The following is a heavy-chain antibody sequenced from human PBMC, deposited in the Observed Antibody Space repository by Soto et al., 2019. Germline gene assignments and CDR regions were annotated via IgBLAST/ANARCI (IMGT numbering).Heavy chain of an antibody. CDR2: IFPHDSDT. CDR3: TRQARVIPMARAMDV. D-gene: IGHD3-10*01. V-gene: IGHV5-51*01. J-gene: IGHJ6*02. Sequence: PGESLKISCKVSGYSFIDHWIGRVRQMPGKGPEWMGIIFPHDSDTRYNPSFQGQVTISADMSTDTAFLQWSSLKASDTAIYYCTRQARVIPMARAMDVWGQGTTVTVSS. CDR1: GYSFIDHW.